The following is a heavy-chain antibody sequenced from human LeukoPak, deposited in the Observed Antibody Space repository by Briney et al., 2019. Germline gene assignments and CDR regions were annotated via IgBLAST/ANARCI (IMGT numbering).Heavy chain of an antibody. D-gene: IGHD1-7*01. CDR3: AKDLRQNGTPNWYEP. CDR1: GFTFSSYA. Sequence: GGSLRLSCSASGFTFSSYAMHWVRQAPGKGLDWVAVISYDGSNKYYADSVKGRFTVSRDNSKNTLYLQMNSLRAEDTAVYYCAKDLRQNGTPNWYEPWGQGTLVTVSS. V-gene: IGHV3-30-3*01. J-gene: IGHJ5*02. CDR2: ISYDGSNK.